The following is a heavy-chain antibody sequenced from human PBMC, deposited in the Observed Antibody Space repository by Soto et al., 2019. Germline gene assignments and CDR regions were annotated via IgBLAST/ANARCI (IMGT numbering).Heavy chain of an antibody. CDR3: ASLTSTPRRRPQWGIVVGDSTCYYCGMDV. Sequence: GESLKISCKGSGYSFTSYWISWVRQMPGKGLEWMGRIDPSDSYTNYSPSFQGHVTISADKSISTAYLQWSSLKASDTAMYYCASLTSTPRRRPQWGIVVGDSTCYYCGMDVRGQATTVTVSS. CDR2: IDPSDSYT. CDR1: GYSFTSYW. D-gene: IGHD6-19*01. J-gene: IGHJ6*02. V-gene: IGHV5-10-1*01.